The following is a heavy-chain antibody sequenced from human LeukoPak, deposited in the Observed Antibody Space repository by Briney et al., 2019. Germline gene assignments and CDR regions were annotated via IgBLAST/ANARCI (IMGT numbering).Heavy chain of an antibody. CDR2: ISGSGGST. CDR3: AKNGDRGAYCSGGSCYPYYYYYMDV. D-gene: IGHD2-15*01. CDR1: GFTFSSYA. J-gene: IGHJ6*03. V-gene: IGHV3-23*01. Sequence: GGSLRLSCAASGFTFSSYAMSWVRQAPGKGLEWVSAISGSGGSTYYADSVKGRFTISRDNSKNTLYLQMNSLRAEDTAVYYCAKNGDRGAYCSGGSCYPYYYYYMDVWGKGTTVTISS.